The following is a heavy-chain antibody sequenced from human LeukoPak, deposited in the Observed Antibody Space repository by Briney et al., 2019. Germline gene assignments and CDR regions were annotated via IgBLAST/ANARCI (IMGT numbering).Heavy chain of an antibody. V-gene: IGHV4-59*01. J-gene: IGHJ4*02. CDR3: ARELRVDYFAY. CDR2: IYYSGST. CDR1: GGSTSRDY. Sequence: SETLSLTCTLSGGSTSRDYRSWIRQPPGKGLEWIRNIYYSGSTNYNPSLKRRVTISVGTSKIQLSLKLSSVTAADTAVYYCARELRVDYFAYWGQGNLVTVSS. D-gene: IGHD5-12*01.